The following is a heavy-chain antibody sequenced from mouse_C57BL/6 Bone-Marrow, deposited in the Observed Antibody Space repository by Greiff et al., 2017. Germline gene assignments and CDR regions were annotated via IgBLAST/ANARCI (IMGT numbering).Heavy chain of an antibody. CDR3: ANLYGNNYYAMDY. D-gene: IGHD2-1*01. CDR1: GFSLTSYG. J-gene: IGHJ4*01. Sequence: QVQLKESGPGLVQPSQSLSITCTVSGFSLTSYGVHWVRQSPGKGLEWLGVIWRGGSTDYNAAFMSRLSITKDNSKSQVFFKMNSLQADDTAIYYCANLYGNNYYAMDYWGQGTSVTVSS. CDR2: IWRGGST. V-gene: IGHV2-5*01.